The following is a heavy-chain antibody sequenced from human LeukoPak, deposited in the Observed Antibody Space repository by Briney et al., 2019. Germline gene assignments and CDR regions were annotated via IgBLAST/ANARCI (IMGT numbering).Heavy chain of an antibody. D-gene: IGHD2-2*01. J-gene: IGHJ4*02. CDR3: VGSRYQLLSFDY. Sequence: GWIRQXPGKGLEWIGSIYYSGSTYYNPSLKSRVTISVDTSKNQFSLKLSSVTAADTAVYYCVGSRYQLLSFDYWGQGTLVTVSS. CDR2: IYYSGST. V-gene: IGHV4-39*01.